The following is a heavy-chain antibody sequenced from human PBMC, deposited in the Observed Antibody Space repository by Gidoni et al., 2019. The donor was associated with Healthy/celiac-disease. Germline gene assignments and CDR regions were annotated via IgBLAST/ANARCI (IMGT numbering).Heavy chain of an antibody. CDR3: AKDNQQYDYNMDV. V-gene: IGHV3-30*18. CDR2: ISYDGSNK. CDR1: GFPFSSYG. Sequence: QVQLVESGGGVVQPGRSLRLHCAASGFPFSSYGMHWVRQAPGKGLEWVAVISYDGSNKYYADSVKGRFTISRDNSKNTLYLQMNSLRAEDTAVYYCAKDNQQYDYNMDVWGKGTTVTVSS. J-gene: IGHJ6*03.